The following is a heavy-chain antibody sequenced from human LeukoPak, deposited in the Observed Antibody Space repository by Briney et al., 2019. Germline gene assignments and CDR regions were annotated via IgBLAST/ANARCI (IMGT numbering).Heavy chain of an antibody. D-gene: IGHD3-22*01. CDR3: ARWYDSSGYYWEPFDY. CDR1: GFTFSSYS. J-gene: IGHJ4*02. Sequence: GGSLRLSCAACGFTFSSYSMNWVRQAPGKGLEWVSSISSSSSYIYYADSVKGRFTISRDNAKNSLYLQMNSLRAEDTAVYYCARWYDSSGYYWEPFDYWGQGTLVTVSS. CDR2: ISSSSSYI. V-gene: IGHV3-21*01.